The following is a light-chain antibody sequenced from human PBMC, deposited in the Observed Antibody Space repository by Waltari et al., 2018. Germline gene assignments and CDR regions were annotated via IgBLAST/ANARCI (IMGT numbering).Light chain of an antibody. J-gene: IGLJ7*01. CDR1: SSNIGNNY. CDR2: ENT. Sequence: SVLPQPPAVSAAPGQSVTIYCSGRSSNIGNNYVSCYRQFPGTAPKLLIYENTERPSGIPGRFSGSKSGTSATLDITGLQAGDEADYYCGTWDSSLSGAVFGGGTHLTVL. V-gene: IGLV1-51*02. CDR3: GTWDSSLSGAV.